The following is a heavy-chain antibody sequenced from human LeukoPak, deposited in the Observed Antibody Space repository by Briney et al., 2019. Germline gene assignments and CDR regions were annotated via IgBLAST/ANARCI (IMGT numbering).Heavy chain of an antibody. CDR2: IIPIFGTA. V-gene: IGHV1-69*13. D-gene: IGHD1-26*01. CDR3: ARARNGGSYLHFDY. Sequence: GASVKVSCKASGGTFSSYAISWVRQAPGQGLEWMGGIIPIFGTANYAQKFQGRVTITADESTSTAYMELSSLRSEDTAVYYCARARNGGSYLHFDYWGQGTLVTVSS. J-gene: IGHJ4*02. CDR1: GGTFSSYA.